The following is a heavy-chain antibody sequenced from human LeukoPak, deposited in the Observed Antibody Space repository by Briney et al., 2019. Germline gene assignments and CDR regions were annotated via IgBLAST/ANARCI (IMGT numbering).Heavy chain of an antibody. J-gene: IGHJ2*01. CDR3: AREHIVVVTASRYFDL. CDR2: INPSGGST. Sequence: ASVKVSCKASGYTFTSYYMHWVRQAPGQGLEWMGIINPSGGSTSYAQKFQGRVTMTRDMSTSTVYMELSRLRSEDTAVYYCAREHIVVVTASRYFDLWGRGTLVTVSS. D-gene: IGHD2-21*02. CDR1: GYTFTSYY. V-gene: IGHV1-46*01.